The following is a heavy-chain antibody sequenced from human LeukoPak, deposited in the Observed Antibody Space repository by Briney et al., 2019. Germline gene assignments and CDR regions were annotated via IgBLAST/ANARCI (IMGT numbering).Heavy chain of an antibody. CDR2: ISDLSNNR. D-gene: IGHD6-19*01. Sequence: GGSLRLSCSASGFTFSSYSMNWVRQAPGKGLEWLSYISDLSNNRYYADTVKGRFIISRDDAKNSVYLQMSSLRAEDTAVYYCARGLEGSGWYDYWGQGTLVTVSS. CDR3: ARGLEGSGWYDY. CDR1: GFTFSSYS. J-gene: IGHJ4*02. V-gene: IGHV3-48*04.